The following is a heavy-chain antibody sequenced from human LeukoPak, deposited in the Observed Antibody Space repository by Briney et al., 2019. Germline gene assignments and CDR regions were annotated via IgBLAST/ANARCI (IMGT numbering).Heavy chain of an antibody. D-gene: IGHD3-10*01. J-gene: IGHJ4*02. CDR2: IYTGGNT. CDR3: ARDPLYYGPSDY. Sequence: GGSLRLSCAASGFTVSSNYMSWVRQAPGKGLEWVSVIYTGGNTYYADSVKGRFTISRDNSKNTLYLQMNSLRAEDTAVYYCARDPLYYGPSDYWGQGTLVTVSS. V-gene: IGHV3-53*01. CDR1: GFTVSSNY.